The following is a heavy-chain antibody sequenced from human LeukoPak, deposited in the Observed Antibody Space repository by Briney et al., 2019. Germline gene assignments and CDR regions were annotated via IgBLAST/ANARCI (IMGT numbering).Heavy chain of an antibody. J-gene: IGHJ4*02. D-gene: IGHD2-15*01. CDR2: INPKSGGT. V-gene: IGHV1-2*02. CDR3: ARGLGPSFVDY. Sequence: ASAKVSCKASRYTFTDYYIHWVRQAPGQGLEWMGWINPKSGGTNYAQKFQGRVTMTRDTSISTAYMELSRLISDDTAVYYCARGLGPSFVDYWGQGTLVTVSS. CDR1: RYTFTDYY.